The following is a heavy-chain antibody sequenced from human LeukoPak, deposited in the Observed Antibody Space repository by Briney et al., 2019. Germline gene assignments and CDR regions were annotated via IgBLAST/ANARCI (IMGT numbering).Heavy chain of an antibody. D-gene: IGHD2-2*01. J-gene: IGHJ2*01. CDR2: IGTIDVT. V-gene: IGHV3-13*01. Sequence: PGGSLRLSCAASGFTFSTYDMHWVRQPTGKGLEWVSAIGTIDVTYYSDSVKGRFTISGENAKNSLFLQMNSLRAGDTAVYYCARAVLDSTSRSWDLDLWGRGTLVTVSS. CDR1: GFTFSTYD. CDR3: ARAVLDSTSRSWDLDL.